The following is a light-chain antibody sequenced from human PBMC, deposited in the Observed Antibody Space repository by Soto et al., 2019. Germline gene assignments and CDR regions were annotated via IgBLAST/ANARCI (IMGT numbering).Light chain of an antibody. CDR3: QESYSTS. Sequence: IQMTQSPVSLSASVGDRVTITCRASETISTFLNWYQQKPGKAPKVLIFAASSLQSGVPSRFSGSGSGTDFALTVSGLQPEDFATYYCQESYSTSFGQGTKVEIK. V-gene: IGKV1-39*01. CDR2: AAS. J-gene: IGKJ1*01. CDR1: ETISTF.